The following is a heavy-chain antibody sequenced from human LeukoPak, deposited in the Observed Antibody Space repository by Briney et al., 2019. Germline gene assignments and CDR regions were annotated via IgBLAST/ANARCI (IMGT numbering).Heavy chain of an antibody. CDR3: ARPSYYDSSGYSTREAFDI. D-gene: IGHD3-22*01. CDR1: GGSFSGYY. V-gene: IGHV4-34*01. CDR2: INHSGST. Sequence: PSETLSLTCAVYGGSFSGYYWSWIRQPPWKGLEWIGEINHSGSTNYNPSLKSRVTISVDTSKNQFSLKLSSVTAADTAVYYCARPSYYDSSGYSTREAFDIWGQGTMVTVSS. J-gene: IGHJ3*02.